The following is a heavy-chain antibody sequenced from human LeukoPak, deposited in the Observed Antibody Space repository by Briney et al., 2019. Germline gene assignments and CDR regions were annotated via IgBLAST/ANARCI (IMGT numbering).Heavy chain of an antibody. CDR2: IRYDGSNK. V-gene: IGHV3-30*02. Sequence: PGGSLRLSCAASGFTFSSYGMHWVRQAPGKGLERVAFIRYDGSNKYYADSVKGRFTISRDNSKNTLYLQMNSLRAEDTAVYYCAKDSDEYSGSPRLLDYWGQGTLVTVSS. CDR3: AKDSDEYSGSPRLLDY. D-gene: IGHD1-26*01. CDR1: GFTFSSYG. J-gene: IGHJ4*02.